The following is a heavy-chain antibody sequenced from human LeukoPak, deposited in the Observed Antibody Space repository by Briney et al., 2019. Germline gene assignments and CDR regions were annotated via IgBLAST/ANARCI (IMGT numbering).Heavy chain of an antibody. CDR2: MNPNSGNT. D-gene: IGHD3-22*01. V-gene: IGHV1-8*01. Sequence: ASVKVSCKASGYTFTSYDINWVRQATGQGLEWMGWMNPNSGNTGYAQKFQGRVTMTRNTSISTAYMELSSLRSEDTAVYYCARFGIVVVITNYYGMDVWGQGTTVTVSS. CDR3: ARFGIVVVITNYYGMDV. CDR1: GYTFTSYD. J-gene: IGHJ6*02.